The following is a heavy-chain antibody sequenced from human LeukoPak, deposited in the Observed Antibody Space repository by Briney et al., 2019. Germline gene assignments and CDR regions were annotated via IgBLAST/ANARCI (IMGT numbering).Heavy chain of an antibody. CDR1: GGSISSSSYY. Sequence: SETLSLTCTVSGGSISSSSYYWGWIRQPPGKGLEWIGTIYYSGSTYYNASLKSRVTISVDTSKNQFSLKLSSVTAADTAVYYCARDNGIAAAGIDYWGQGTLVTVSS. J-gene: IGHJ4*02. D-gene: IGHD6-13*01. CDR3: ARDNGIAAAGIDY. CDR2: IYYSGST. V-gene: IGHV4-39*07.